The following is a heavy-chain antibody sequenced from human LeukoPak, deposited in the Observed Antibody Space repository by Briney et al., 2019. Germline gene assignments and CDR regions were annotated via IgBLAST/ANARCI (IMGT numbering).Heavy chain of an antibody. CDR3: ARHGYDYGDYNWFDP. D-gene: IGHD4-17*01. V-gene: IGHV4-59*08. Sequence: PSETLSLTCTVSGGSISRYYWSWIRQPPGKGLEWIGYIYYTGGTYYSPSLKSRVTISVDTSKNQFSLELSSVTAADTAVYYCARHGYDYGDYNWFDPWGQGTLVTVSS. CDR1: GGSISRYY. CDR2: IYYTGGT. J-gene: IGHJ5*02.